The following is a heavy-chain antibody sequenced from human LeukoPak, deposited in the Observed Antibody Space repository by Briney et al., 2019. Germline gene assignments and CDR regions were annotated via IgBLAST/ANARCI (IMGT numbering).Heavy chain of an antibody. CDR1: GGTFSSYA. V-gene: IGHV1-69*13. J-gene: IGHJ4*02. CDR2: IIPIFGTA. CDR3: ARGLRYYGSGSYYNPSDY. Sequence: ASVNVSCKASGGTFSSYAIRWVRQAPGQGLEWMGGIIPIFGTANYAQKFQGRVTITADESTSTAYMELSSLRSEDTAVYYCARGLRYYGSGSYYNPSDYWGQGTLVTVSS. D-gene: IGHD3-10*01.